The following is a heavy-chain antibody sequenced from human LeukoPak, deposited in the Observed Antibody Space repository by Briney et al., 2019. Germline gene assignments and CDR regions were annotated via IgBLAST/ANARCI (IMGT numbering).Heavy chain of an antibody. CDR3: ANSMELFLEWLLYLDY. J-gene: IGHJ4*02. D-gene: IGHD3-3*01. V-gene: IGHV3-23*01. Sequence: GGSLRLFCAASGFTFSSYAMSWVRQAPGKGLEWVSAISGSGGSTYYADSVKGRFTISRDNSKNTLYLQMNSLRAEDTAVYYCANSMELFLEWLLYLDYWGQGTLVTVSS. CDR1: GFTFSSYA. CDR2: ISGSGGST.